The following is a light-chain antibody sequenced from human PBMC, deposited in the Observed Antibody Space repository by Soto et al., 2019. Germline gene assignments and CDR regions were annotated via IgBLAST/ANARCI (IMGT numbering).Light chain of an antibody. CDR2: EVT. CDR1: SSDVGSYNV. CDR3: CSFAGSSTSLYV. V-gene: IGLV2-23*02. J-gene: IGLJ1*01. Sequence: QSVLTQPASVSGSPGQSITISCTGTSSDVGSYNVVSWYQQHPGKAPKLMIYEVTKRPSGVSNRFSGSKSGNTASLTISGLQAEDEADYYCCSFAGSSTSLYVFGTGTKVTVL.